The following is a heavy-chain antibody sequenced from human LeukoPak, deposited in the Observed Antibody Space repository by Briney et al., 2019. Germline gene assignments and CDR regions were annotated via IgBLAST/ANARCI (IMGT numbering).Heavy chain of an antibody. D-gene: IGHD1-7*01. CDR2: INTDGSST. J-gene: IGHJ4*02. CDR3: ARDRRGTGTVDY. Sequence: GGSLRLSCAASGFTFSSYWMHWVRQAPGKGLVWVSRINTDGSSTSYADSVKGRFTISRDNAKNTLYLQMNSLRAEDTAEYYCARDRRGTGTVDYWGQGTLVTVSS. CDR1: GFTFSSYW. V-gene: IGHV3-74*01.